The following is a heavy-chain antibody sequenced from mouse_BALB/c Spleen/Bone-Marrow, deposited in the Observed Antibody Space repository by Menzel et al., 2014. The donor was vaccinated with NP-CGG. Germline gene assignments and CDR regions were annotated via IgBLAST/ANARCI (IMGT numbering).Heavy chain of an antibody. J-gene: IGHJ3*01. CDR1: GFNIKDTH. CDR2: IDPANGNT. CDR3: ARDYANTAWFAS. V-gene: IGHV14-3*02. Sequence: EVQVVESGAELVKLGASVKLSCTPSGFNIKDTHMHWVKQRPEQGLEWIGRIDPANGNTKYDPNFQGKATITADTSSNPAYLQLSSLTSEDTAVYYCARDYANTAWFASWGQGTLVTVS. D-gene: IGHD1-1*01.